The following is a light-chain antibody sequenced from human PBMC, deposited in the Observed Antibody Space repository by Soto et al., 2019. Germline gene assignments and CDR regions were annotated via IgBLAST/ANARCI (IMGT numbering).Light chain of an antibody. CDR2: GAF. V-gene: IGKV3-15*01. CDR1: QSVSSN. Sequence: EIVMTQSPATLSVSPGERATLPCRASQSVSSNLAWYQQKPGQAPRLLIYGAFTRATGIPARFSGSGSGTEFTLTISSLQSEDFAFYYCQQYDNWPRLTFGPGTKVD. J-gene: IGKJ3*01. CDR3: QQYDNWPRLT.